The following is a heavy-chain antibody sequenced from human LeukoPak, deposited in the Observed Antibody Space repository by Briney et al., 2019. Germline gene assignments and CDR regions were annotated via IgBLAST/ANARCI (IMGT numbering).Heavy chain of an antibody. CDR1: GYTFTSYY. V-gene: IGHV1-46*01. D-gene: IGHD6-13*01. J-gene: IGHJ5*02. CDR3: ARDSSSWYRSFDP. Sequence: GASVTVSCKASGYTFTSYYMHWVRQAPGQGLEWMGIINPSGGSTSYAQKFQGRVTMTRDTSTSTVYMELSSLRSEDTAVYYCARDSSSWYRSFDPWGQGTLVTVSS. CDR2: INPSGGST.